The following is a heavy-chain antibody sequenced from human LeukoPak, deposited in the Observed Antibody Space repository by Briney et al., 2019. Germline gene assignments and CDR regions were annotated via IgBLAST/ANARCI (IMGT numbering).Heavy chain of an antibody. D-gene: IGHD3-22*01. J-gene: IGHJ3*02. CDR3: ARNYYDSSGLDAFDI. V-gene: IGHV4-59*01. Sequence: SETLSLTCTVSGGSISSYYLSWIRQPPGKGLEWIGYIYYSGSTNYNPSLKSRVTISVDTSKNQFSLKLSSVTAADTAVYYCARNYYDSSGLDAFDIWGQGTMVTVSS. CDR1: GGSISSYY. CDR2: IYYSGST.